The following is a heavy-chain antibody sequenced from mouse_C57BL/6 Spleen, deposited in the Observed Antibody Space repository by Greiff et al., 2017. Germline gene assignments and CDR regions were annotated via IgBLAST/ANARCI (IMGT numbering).Heavy chain of an antibody. Sequence: VQLQQSGPELVKPGASVKISCKASGYSFTDYNMNWVKQSNGKSLEWIGVINPNYGTTSYNQKFKGKATLTVDKSSSTAYMQLNSLTSEDSAVXYCAKTHYGSSYWYFDVWGTGTTVTVSS. D-gene: IGHD1-1*01. J-gene: IGHJ1*03. CDR1: GYSFTDYN. CDR3: AKTHYGSSYWYFDV. V-gene: IGHV1-39*01. CDR2: INPNYGTT.